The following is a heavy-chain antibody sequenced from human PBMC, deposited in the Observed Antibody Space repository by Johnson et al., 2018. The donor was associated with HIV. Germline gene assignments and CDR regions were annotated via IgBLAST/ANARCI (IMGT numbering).Heavy chain of an antibody. J-gene: IGHJ3*02. CDR1: GFTFSSYA. CDR2: ISYDGSNK. V-gene: IGHV3-30-3*01. CDR3: ARESIEGLSDAFDI. Sequence: QVQLVESGGGVVQRGGSLRLSCAASGFTFSSYAMHWVRQAPGKGLEWVAVISYDGSNKYYADSVKGRFTISRDNSKNTLYLQMNSLRAEDTAVYYCARESIEGLSDAFDIWGQGTMVTVSS. D-gene: IGHD3-16*02.